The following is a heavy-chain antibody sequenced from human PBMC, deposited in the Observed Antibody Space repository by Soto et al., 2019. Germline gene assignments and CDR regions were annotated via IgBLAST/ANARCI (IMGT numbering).Heavy chain of an antibody. V-gene: IGHV3-7*01. Sequence: EVQLVESGGGLVQPGGSLRLSCAASGFTFSSYWMSWVRQAPGKGLEWVANIKQDGSEKYYVDSVKGRFTISRDNAKNSLYLQMNSLRAEDTAVYSCARDPSVVVVAATPYYYYGMDVWGQGTTVTVSS. J-gene: IGHJ6*02. CDR1: GFTFSSYW. D-gene: IGHD2-15*01. CDR3: ARDPSVVVVAATPYYYYGMDV. CDR2: IKQDGSEK.